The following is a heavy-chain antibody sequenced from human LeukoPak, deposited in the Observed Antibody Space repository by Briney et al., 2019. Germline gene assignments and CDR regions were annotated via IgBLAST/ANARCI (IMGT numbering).Heavy chain of an antibody. CDR2: IIPILGIA. V-gene: IGHV1-69*04. CDR3: ASYSIAAAGPAYYFDY. J-gene: IGHJ4*02. Sequence: SVKVSCKASGGTFSSYAISWVRQAPGQGLEWMGRIIPILGIANYAQKFQGRVTITADKSTSTAYMELSSLRSEDTAVYYCASYSIAAAGPAYYFDYWGQGTLVTVSS. CDR1: GGTFSSYA. D-gene: IGHD6-13*01.